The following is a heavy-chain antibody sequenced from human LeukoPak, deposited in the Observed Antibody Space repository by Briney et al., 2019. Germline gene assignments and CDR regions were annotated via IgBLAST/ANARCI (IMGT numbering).Heavy chain of an antibody. CDR1: GGSFSGCY. CDR3: ARGSLDYGDYGEGLTFDY. D-gene: IGHD4-17*01. V-gene: IGHV4-34*01. CDR2: IYHSGST. Sequence: SETLSLTCAVYGGSFSGCYWSWIRQPPGKGLEWIGSIYHSGSTYYNTSLKSRVTISVDTSKNQFSLKLSSVTAADTAVYYCARGSLDYGDYGEGLTFDYWGQGTLVTVSS. J-gene: IGHJ4*02.